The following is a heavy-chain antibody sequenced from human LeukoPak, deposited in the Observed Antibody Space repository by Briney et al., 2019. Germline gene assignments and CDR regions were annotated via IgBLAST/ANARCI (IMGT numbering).Heavy chain of an antibody. J-gene: IGHJ5*02. D-gene: IGHD6-6*01. V-gene: IGHV4-34*01. CDR1: GGSFSGYY. CDR3: ARGAPRSIAARPVYNWFDP. Sequence: PSETLSLTCAVCGGSFSGYYWSWIRQPPGKGLEWIGEINHSGSTNYNPSLKSRVTISVDTSKNQFSLKLSSVTAADTAVYYCARGAPRSIAARPVYNWFDPWGQGTLVTVSS. CDR2: INHSGST.